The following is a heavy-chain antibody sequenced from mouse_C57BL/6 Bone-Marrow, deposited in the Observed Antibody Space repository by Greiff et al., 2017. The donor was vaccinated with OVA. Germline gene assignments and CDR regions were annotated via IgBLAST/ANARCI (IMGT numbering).Heavy chain of an antibody. CDR1: GYTFTSYW. V-gene: IGHV1-59*01. Sequence: QVQLQQPGAELVRPGTSVKLSCKASGYTFTSYWMHWVKQRPGQGLEWIGVIDPSDSYTNYNQKFKGKATLTVDTSSSTAYMQLSSLTSEDSAVYYCARTHYYDSSYWYFDVWGTGTTVTVSS. J-gene: IGHJ1*03. CDR2: IDPSDSYT. D-gene: IGHD1-1*01. CDR3: ARTHYYDSSYWYFDV.